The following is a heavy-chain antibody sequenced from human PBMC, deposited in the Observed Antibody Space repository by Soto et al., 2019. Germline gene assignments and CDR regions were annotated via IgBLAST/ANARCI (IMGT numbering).Heavy chain of an antibody. CDR2: IKQDGSEK. Sequence: GGSLRLSCAASGFTFSSYWMSWVRQAPGKGLEWVANIKQDGSEKYYVDSVKGRFTISRDNAKNSLYLQMNSLRAEDTAVYYCARDLVVTRTDAFDIWGQGTMVTVSS. CDR1: GFTFSSYW. J-gene: IGHJ3*02. D-gene: IGHD2-21*02. CDR3: ARDLVVTRTDAFDI. V-gene: IGHV3-7*01.